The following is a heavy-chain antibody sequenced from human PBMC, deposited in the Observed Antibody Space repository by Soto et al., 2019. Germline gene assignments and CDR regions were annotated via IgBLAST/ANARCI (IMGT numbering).Heavy chain of an antibody. J-gene: IGHJ4*02. Sequence: QVQLVESGGGVVQPGRSLRLSCAASGFTFSSYAMHLVRQAPGKGLEWVAVISYDGSNKYYADSVKGRFTISRDNSKNTLYLQMNSLRAEDTAVYYCARSRSKRGIAVGYYFDYSGQGTLGTVSS. CDR3: ARSRSKRGIAVGYYFDY. D-gene: IGHD6-19*01. CDR1: GFTFSSYA. V-gene: IGHV3-30-3*01. CDR2: ISYDGSNK.